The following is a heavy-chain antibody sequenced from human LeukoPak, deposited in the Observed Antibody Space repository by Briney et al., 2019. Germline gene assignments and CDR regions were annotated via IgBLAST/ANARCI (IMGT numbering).Heavy chain of an antibody. V-gene: IGHV4-34*01. CDR3: ARAMTTEDY. Sequence: SETLPLTCAVYGGSFSGYYWSWIRQPPGKGLEWIGEINHSGSTNYNPSLKSRVTISVDTSKNQFSLKPSSVTAADTAVYYCARAMTTEDYWGQGTLVTVSS. D-gene: IGHD4-11*01. J-gene: IGHJ4*02. CDR1: GGSFSGYY. CDR2: INHSGST.